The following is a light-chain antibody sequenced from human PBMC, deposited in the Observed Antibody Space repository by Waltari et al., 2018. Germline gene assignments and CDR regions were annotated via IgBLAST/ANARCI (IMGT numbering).Light chain of an antibody. CDR2: AVS. V-gene: IGLV2-23*02. CDR3: SSYAGSSKGV. J-gene: IGLJ2*01. Sequence: QSALTQPASVSGSPGQSIPISCTGTSSDVGNSKRVSWYQQHPGKAPKLMIYAVSKRPSGVSDRFSGYKSGDMASLTISGLQPEDEAEYFCSSYAGSSKGVFGGGTKVTVL. CDR1: SSDVGNSKR.